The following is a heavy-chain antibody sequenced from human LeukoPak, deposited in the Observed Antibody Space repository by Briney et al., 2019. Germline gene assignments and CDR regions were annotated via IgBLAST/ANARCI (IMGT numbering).Heavy chain of an antibody. J-gene: IGHJ5*02. V-gene: IGHV4-4*02. Sequence: SETLSPTCAVSGGSISSSNWWSWVRQPPGKGLEWIGEIYHSGSTNYNPSLKSRVTISVDKSKNQFSLKLSSVTAADTAVYYCARLGIHYREAGRDWFDPWGQGTLVTVSS. D-gene: IGHD6-19*01. CDR2: IYHSGST. CDR3: ARLGIHYREAGRDWFDP. CDR1: GGSISSSNW.